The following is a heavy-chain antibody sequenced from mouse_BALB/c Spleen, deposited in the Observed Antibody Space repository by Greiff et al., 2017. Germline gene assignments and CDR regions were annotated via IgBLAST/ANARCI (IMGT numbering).Heavy chain of an antibody. CDR1: GFTFSSFG. V-gene: IGHV5-17*02. J-gene: IGHJ4*01. Sequence: EVMLVESGGGLVQPGGSRKLSCAASGFTFSSFGMHWVRQAPEKGLEWVAYISSGSSTIYYADTVKGRFTISRDNPKNTLFLQMTSLRSEDTAMYYCARGYAISYAMDYWGQGTSVTVSS. CDR3: ARGYAISYAMDY. D-gene: IGHD3-1*01. CDR2: ISSGSSTI.